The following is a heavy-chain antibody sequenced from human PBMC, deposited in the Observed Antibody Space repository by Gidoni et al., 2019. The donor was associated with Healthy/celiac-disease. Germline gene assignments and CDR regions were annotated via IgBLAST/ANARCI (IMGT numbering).Heavy chain of an antibody. Sequence: EVPLLESGGGLVQPGGSLRLSCAASGFTFSSYAMSWVRQAPGKGLEWVSAISGSGGSTYYADSVKGRFTISRDNSKNTLYLQMNSLRAEDTAVYYCAKVASYYDSSGYYGEAYYFDYWGQGTLVTVSS. CDR2: ISGSGGST. V-gene: IGHV3-23*01. J-gene: IGHJ4*02. CDR1: GFTFSSYA. CDR3: AKVASYYDSSGYYGEAYYFDY. D-gene: IGHD3-22*01.